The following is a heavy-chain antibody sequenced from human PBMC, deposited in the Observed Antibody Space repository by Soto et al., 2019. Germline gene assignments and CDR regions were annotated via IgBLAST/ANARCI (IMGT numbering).Heavy chain of an antibody. V-gene: IGHV4-31*03. CDR2: INYSGNT. D-gene: IGHD3-3*02. Sequence: SETLSLTCTVSGDSINSAAYYWTWIRQHPGEGLEWIGYINYSGNTNYNPSLQSRVTISADVSKNQFSLRLTSVTAADTAVYYRVRDRNSSIFDGYDYNGMDVWGQGTEVTVSS. J-gene: IGHJ6*02. CDR3: VRDRNSSIFDGYDYNGMDV. CDR1: GDSINSAAYY.